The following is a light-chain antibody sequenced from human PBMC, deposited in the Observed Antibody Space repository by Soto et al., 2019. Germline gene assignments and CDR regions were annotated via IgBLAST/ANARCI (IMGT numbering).Light chain of an antibody. CDR2: AAS. Sequence: DIQMTQSPSSVSASLGDRVTITCRASQDISGSLAWYQQKPGKAPKLLIFAASNLQSGVPPRFTGSGSGTDSTLTISSLQPEDFATYYCQQAHSFPQTFGGGTKVEV. J-gene: IGKJ4*01. V-gene: IGKV1D-12*01. CDR3: QQAHSFPQT. CDR1: QDISGS.